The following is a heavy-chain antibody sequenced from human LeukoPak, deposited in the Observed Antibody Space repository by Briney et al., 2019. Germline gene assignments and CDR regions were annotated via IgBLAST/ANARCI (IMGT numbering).Heavy chain of an antibody. J-gene: IGHJ4*02. CDR1: GFTFSNYA. Sequence: PGGSLRLSCAASGFTFSNYAMSWVRQAPGKGLEWVSGISGSGGNTFYADSVKGRFTISRDNSKKMVYLQMNSLRADDTAVYYCAKDPRIAGWGSFDYWGQGTLVTVSS. D-gene: IGHD6-6*01. V-gene: IGHV3-23*01. CDR3: AKDPRIAGWGSFDY. CDR2: ISGSGGNT.